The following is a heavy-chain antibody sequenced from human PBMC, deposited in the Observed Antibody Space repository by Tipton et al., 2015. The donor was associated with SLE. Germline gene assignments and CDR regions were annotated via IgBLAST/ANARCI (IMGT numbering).Heavy chain of an antibody. Sequence: SLRLSCAASGFTFSSYGMHWVRQAPGKGLEWVAVIWYDGSNKYYADSVKGRFTISRDNSKNTLYLQMNSLRAEDTAVYYCARARYSDGSYYFDYWGQGTLVTVSS. CDR3: ARARYSDGSYYFDY. CDR2: IWYDGSNK. CDR1: GFTFSSYG. J-gene: IGHJ4*02. V-gene: IGHV3-33*01. D-gene: IGHD5-18*01.